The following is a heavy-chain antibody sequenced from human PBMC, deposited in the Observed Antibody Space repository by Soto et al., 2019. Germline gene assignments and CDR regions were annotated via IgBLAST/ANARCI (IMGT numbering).Heavy chain of an antibody. Sequence: GGSLRLSCAASGFTFSSYWMHWVRQAPGKGLVWVSRINSDGSSTSYADSVNGRFTISRDNAKNTLYLQMNSLRAEDTAVYYCARAVPYDYYYYYMDVWGKGTTVTVSS. CDR1: GFTFSSYW. CDR2: INSDGSST. CDR3: ARAVPYDYYYYYMDV. J-gene: IGHJ6*03. D-gene: IGHD2-2*01. V-gene: IGHV3-74*01.